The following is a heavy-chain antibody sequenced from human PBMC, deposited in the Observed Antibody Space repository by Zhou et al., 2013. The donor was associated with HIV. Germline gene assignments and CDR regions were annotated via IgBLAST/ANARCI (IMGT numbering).Heavy chain of an antibody. Sequence: QVQLVQSGAEVKKPGSSVKVSCKASGGSFSRYAFIWVRQAPGQGLEWMGWINAGNGNTKYSQRFQGRVTMTADTSSTTAYLELRSLTSDDTAMYYCARGGGYDPLGYWGQGNPGHRLL. D-gene: IGHD5-12*01. CDR2: INAGNGNT. CDR3: ARGGGYDPLGY. J-gene: IGHJ4*02. V-gene: IGHV1-18*01. CDR1: GGSFSRYA.